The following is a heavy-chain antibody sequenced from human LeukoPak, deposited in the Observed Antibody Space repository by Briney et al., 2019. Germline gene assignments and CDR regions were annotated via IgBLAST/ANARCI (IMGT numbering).Heavy chain of an antibody. D-gene: IGHD5-18*01. V-gene: IGHV3-9*01. CDR3: AKDIRSGGYSYGYLFDY. J-gene: IGHJ4*02. CDR1: GFTLDDYA. Sequence: SGGSLRLSCAASGFTLDDYAMHWVRQAPGKGLEWVSGISWNSGSIGYADSVKGRFTISRDNAKNSLYLQMNSLRAEDTALYYCAKDIRSGGYSYGYLFDYWGQGTLVTVSS. CDR2: ISWNSGSI.